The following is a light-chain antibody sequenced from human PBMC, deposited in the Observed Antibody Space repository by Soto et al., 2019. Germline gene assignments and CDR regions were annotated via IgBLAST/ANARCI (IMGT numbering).Light chain of an antibody. J-gene: IGKJ4*01. Sequence: EIVLTQSPATLSLSPGERATLSCRASQTVSSHLAWYQQNPGQAPRLLIYDATNRATGNPSRFSGSGSGTDFPLTISSLEPEDFAVYYCQQRKSWPPLTFGGGTKVDIK. CDR2: DAT. CDR1: QTVSSH. V-gene: IGKV3-11*01. CDR3: QQRKSWPPLT.